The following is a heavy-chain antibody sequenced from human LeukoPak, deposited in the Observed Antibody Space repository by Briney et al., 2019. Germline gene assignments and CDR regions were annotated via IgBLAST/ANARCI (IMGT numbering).Heavy chain of an antibody. J-gene: IGHJ3*02. CDR3: ARAILRYYDFWSGYPRRNAFDI. CDR1: GGSFSGNY. V-gene: IGHV4-34*01. D-gene: IGHD3-3*01. Sequence: PSETLSLTCAVYGGSFSGNYWSWIRQPPEKGLEWIGEINHSGSTNYNPPLKSRVTISVDTSKSQFSLKLNSVTAADTAVYYYARAILRYYDFWSGYPRRNAFDIWGQGTMVTVSS. CDR2: INHSGST.